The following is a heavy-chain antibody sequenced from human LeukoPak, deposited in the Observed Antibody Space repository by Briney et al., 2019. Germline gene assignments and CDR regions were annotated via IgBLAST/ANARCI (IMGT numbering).Heavy chain of an antibody. D-gene: IGHD6-13*01. Sequence: SETLSLTCAVYGGSFSGYYWSWIRQPPGKGLEWIGEINHSGSTNYNPSLKSRVTISVDTSKNQFSLKLSSVTAADTAVYCCARGFIAAAFWGQGTLVTVSS. CDR3: ARGFIAAAF. V-gene: IGHV4-34*01. J-gene: IGHJ4*02. CDR2: INHSGST. CDR1: GGSFSGYY.